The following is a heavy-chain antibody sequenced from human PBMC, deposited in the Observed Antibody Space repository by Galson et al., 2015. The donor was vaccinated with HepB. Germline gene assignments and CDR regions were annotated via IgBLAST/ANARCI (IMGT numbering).Heavy chain of an antibody. CDR1: GFTFSIYS. CDR2: ISSSSRYI. D-gene: IGHD3-10*01. CDR3: ARDYRPGLGSGSYYPNWFDP. J-gene: IGHJ5*02. Sequence: SLRLSCAASGFTFSIYSMNWVRQAPGKGLEWVSSISSSSRYIYYADSVKGRFTISRDNAKNSLYLQMNSLRAEDTAVYYCARDYRPGLGSGSYYPNWFDPWGQGTLVTVSS. V-gene: IGHV3-21*01.